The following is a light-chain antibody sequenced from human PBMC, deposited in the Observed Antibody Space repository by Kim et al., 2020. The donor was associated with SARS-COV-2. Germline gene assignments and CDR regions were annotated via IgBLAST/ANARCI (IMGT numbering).Light chain of an antibody. Sequence: SVGDRVTITCRDSQKIKSWLAWYQQRPGKAAKLLIYKVSSLEYGVPSRFSGSGSGTEFALTISRLQPDDFATYYCQQYDTYPWTFGQGTKVDIK. J-gene: IGKJ1*01. V-gene: IGKV1-5*03. CDR3: QQYDTYPWT. CDR2: KVS. CDR1: QKIKSW.